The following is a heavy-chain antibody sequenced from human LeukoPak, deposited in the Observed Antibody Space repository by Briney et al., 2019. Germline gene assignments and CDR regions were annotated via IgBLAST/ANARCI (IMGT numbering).Heavy chain of an antibody. CDR3: ARQHGSSWRFDP. Sequence: PSETLSLTCTVSGGSISTYYWSWIRQPPGKGLEWIGYIFNAVSTNYNPSLKSRVTISVDSSNTQFFLRLTSVPAADTAVYYCARQHGSSWRFDPWGRGTLVTVSS. CDR2: IFNAVST. D-gene: IGHD6-13*01. J-gene: IGHJ5*02. CDR1: GGSISTYY. V-gene: IGHV4-59*08.